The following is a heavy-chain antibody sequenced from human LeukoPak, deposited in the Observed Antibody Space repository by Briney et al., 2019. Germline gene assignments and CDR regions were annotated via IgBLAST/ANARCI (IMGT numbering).Heavy chain of an antibody. V-gene: IGHV3-21*01. CDR1: GFTFSSYS. D-gene: IGHD6-13*01. CDR2: ISSSSSYI. CDR3: ARLIAAAGPPWFDP. J-gene: IGHJ5*02. Sequence: PGGSLRLSCAASGFTFSSYSMNWVRQAPGKGLEWVSSISSSSSYIYYADSVKGRFTISRDNAKNSLYLQMNSLRAEDTAVYYCARLIAAAGPPWFDPWGQGTLVTVSS.